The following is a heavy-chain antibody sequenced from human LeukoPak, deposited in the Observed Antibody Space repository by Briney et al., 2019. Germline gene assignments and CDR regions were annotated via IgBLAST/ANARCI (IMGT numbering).Heavy chain of an antibody. D-gene: IGHD5-12*01. Sequence: SVKVSCKASGGTFSSYAISWVRQAPGQGLEWMGGIIPIFGTANYAQKFQGRVTITADESTSTAYMELSSLRSEDTAVYYCARRPSGYYSFDYWGQGTLVTVSS. J-gene: IGHJ4*02. CDR1: GGTFSSYA. CDR2: IIPIFGTA. CDR3: ARRPSGYYSFDY. V-gene: IGHV1-69*13.